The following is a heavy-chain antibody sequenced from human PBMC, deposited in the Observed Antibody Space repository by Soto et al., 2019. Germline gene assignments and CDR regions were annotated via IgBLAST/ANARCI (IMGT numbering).Heavy chain of an antibody. CDR1: GFTFSSYS. D-gene: IGHD3-22*01. J-gene: IGHJ4*02. CDR3: ARSMIVVVITTPFDY. Sequence: GGSLRLSCAASGFTFSSYSMNWVRQAPGKGLEWVSSISSSSSYIYYADSVKGRFTISRDNAKNSLYLQMNSLRAEDTAVYYCARSMIVVVITTPFDYWGQGTLVTVSS. CDR2: ISSSSSYI. V-gene: IGHV3-21*01.